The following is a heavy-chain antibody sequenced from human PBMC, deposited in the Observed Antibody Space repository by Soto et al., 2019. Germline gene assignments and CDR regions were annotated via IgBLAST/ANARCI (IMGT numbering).Heavy chain of an antibody. CDR2: ISYDGSNK. CDR3: AKGREQQLVRIGLDV. V-gene: IGHV3-30*18. Sequence: GGSLTLSCAASGFTFSSYGMHWVRHAPGKGLEWMAVISYDGSNKYYADSVKGRFTISRDSSKNTLYLQMNSLRAEDTAVYFCAKGREQQLVRIGLDVWGQGTTVTVSS. CDR1: GFTFSSYG. D-gene: IGHD6-13*01. J-gene: IGHJ6*02.